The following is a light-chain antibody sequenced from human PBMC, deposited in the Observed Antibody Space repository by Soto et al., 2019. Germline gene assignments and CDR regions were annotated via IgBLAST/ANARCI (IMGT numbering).Light chain of an antibody. V-gene: IGKV3D-15*01. CDR2: YAS. Sequence: EIVMTQSPATLSVSPGERATLSCRASQSVSSKLAWYQQKPGQAPRLLIYYASTRATGVPARFSGSGSGTEFSLTISSLQSEDFAVYYCQQYNNWPPVYTFGQGTKLEI. J-gene: IGKJ2*01. CDR3: QQYNNWPPVYT. CDR1: QSVSSK.